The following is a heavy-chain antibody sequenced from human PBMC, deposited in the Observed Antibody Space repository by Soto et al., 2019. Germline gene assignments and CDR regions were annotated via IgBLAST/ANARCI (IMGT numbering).Heavy chain of an antibody. D-gene: IGHD6-6*01. CDR1: GFTVSSNY. Sequence: EVQLVESGGGLVQPGGSLRLSCAASGFTVSSNYMSWVRQAPGKGLEWVSVIYSGGSTFYADSVKGRFTISRDNSKNTVYLQTSSLRAEDAGVYYCAREIGRGAAQTNYMDVWGKGTTVTVS. V-gene: IGHV3-66*01. CDR3: AREIGRGAAQTNYMDV. CDR2: IYSGGST. J-gene: IGHJ6*03.